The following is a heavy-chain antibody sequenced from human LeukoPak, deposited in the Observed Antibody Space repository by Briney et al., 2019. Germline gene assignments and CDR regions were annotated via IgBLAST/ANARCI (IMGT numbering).Heavy chain of an antibody. V-gene: IGHV3-21*01. CDR2: ISSSSSYI. Sequence: GGPLRLSCAASGFTFSSYSVNWVRQAPGKGLEWVSSISSSSSYIYYADSVKGRFTISRDNAKNSLYLQMNSLRAEDTAVYYCARDRIEMATAYDYWGQGTLVTVSS. J-gene: IGHJ4*02. CDR3: ARDRIEMATAYDY. D-gene: IGHD5-24*01. CDR1: GFTFSSYS.